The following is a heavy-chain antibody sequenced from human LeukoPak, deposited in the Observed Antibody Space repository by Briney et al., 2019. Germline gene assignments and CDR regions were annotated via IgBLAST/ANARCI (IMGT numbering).Heavy chain of an antibody. CDR1: GYSISSGYY. J-gene: IGHJ4*02. V-gene: IGHV4-38-2*02. D-gene: IGHD3-9*01. CDR3: ARGYLNYDILTGYYAYYFDY. Sequence: PSETLSLTCTVSGYSISSGYYWGWIRQPPGKGLEWIGTIYHSGSTNYNPSLKSRVTISVDKSKNQFSLKLSSVTAADTAVYYCARGYLNYDILTGYYAYYFDYWGQGTLVTVSS. CDR2: IYHSGST.